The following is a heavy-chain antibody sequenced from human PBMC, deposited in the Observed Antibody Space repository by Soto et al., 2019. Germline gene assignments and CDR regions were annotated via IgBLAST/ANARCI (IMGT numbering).Heavy chain of an antibody. D-gene: IGHD1-1*01. J-gene: IGHJ3*02. CDR2: ISYDGSNK. V-gene: IGHV3-30*18. Sequence: QVQLVESGGGVVQPGRSLRLSCAASGFTFSSYGMHWVRQAPGKGLEWVSVISYDGSNKYYADSVKGRFTISRDNSKNTLYLQMNSLRAEDTAVYYCAKPENPRYLYAFDIWGPGTMVTVSS. CDR1: GFTFSSYG. CDR3: AKPENPRYLYAFDI.